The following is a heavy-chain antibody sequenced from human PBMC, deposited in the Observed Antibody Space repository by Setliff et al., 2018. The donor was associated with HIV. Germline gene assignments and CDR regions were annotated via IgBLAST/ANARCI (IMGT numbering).Heavy chain of an antibody. V-gene: IGHV4-4*08. CDR3: ARDIQAAGTGWFDP. Sequence: NPSETLSLTCIVSGGSITSHYWGWIRQPPGKGLEWIGHIYTSGSTNYNPSLKSRVTISVDTSKNQFSLKLSSVTAADTAVYYCARDIQAAGTGWFDPWGQGTLVTVSS. J-gene: IGHJ5*02. D-gene: IGHD6-13*01. CDR1: GGSITSHY. CDR2: IYTSGST.